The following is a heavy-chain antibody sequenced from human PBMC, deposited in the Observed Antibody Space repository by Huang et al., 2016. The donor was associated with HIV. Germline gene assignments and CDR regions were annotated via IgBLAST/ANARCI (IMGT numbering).Heavy chain of an antibody. D-gene: IGHD3-10*01. CDR1: GYRFRSNW. J-gene: IGHJ6*02. Sequence: EVQLVQSGAEVKKPGESLKISCKGSGYRFRSNWIGWVRQMPGKGLDWMEIIYPGDSDTRYSPSFQGQVTISAGKSINTAYLQWSSLKASDTAMYYCARLIGSPSFYYGLDVWGQGTTVTVSS. CDR3: ARLIGSPSFYYGLDV. V-gene: IGHV5-51*01. CDR2: IYPGDSDT.